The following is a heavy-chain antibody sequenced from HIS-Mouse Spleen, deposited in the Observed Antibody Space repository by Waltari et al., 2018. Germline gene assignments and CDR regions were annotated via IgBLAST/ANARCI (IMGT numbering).Heavy chain of an antibody. CDR3: ARALGYYFDY. CDR1: GYTFTGYY. J-gene: IGHJ4*02. D-gene: IGHD7-27*01. Sequence: QVQLVQSGAEVKKPGASVKVSCKASGYTFTGYYMHWVRQAPGQGLEWVGWNSPNSGGKNTAQKFQGRATMTRNTSISIAYMELSRLRSDDTAVYYCARALGYYFDYWGQGTLVTVSS. CDR2: NSPNSGGK. V-gene: IGHV1-2*02.